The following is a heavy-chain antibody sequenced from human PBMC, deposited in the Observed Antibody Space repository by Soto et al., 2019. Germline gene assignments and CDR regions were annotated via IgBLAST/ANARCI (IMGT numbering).Heavy chain of an antibody. D-gene: IGHD3-16*01. V-gene: IGHV1-2*02. CDR1: GYTFTALY. CDR3: TTWGIDP. J-gene: IGHJ5*02. CDR2: VNPNTGLT. Sequence: ASVKVSCKASGYTFTALYMNWVRQAPGQGLEWMGWVNPNTGLTRYAQKFQDRVTMTRDTSINTAYMELRGLTSDDTAVYYCTTWGIDPWGQGTLVTVSS.